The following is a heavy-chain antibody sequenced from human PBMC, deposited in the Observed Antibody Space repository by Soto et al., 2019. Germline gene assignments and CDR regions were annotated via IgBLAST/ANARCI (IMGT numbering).Heavy chain of an antibody. V-gene: IGHV3-23*01. J-gene: IGHJ6*02. CDR1: GFTFSSYA. CDR2: ISGSGGST. CDR3: AKEPAGYDILTGYWGKGTDYYYYGMDV. Sequence: PGGSLRLSCAASGFTFSSYAMSWVRQAPGKGLEWVSAISGSGGSTYYADSVKGRFTISRDNSKNTLYLQMNSLRAEDTAVYYCAKEPAGYDILTGYWGKGTDYYYYGMDVWGQGTKVTVSS. D-gene: IGHD3-9*01.